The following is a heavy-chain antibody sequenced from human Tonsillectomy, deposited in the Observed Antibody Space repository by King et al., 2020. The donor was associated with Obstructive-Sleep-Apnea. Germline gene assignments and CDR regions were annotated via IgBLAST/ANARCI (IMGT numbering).Heavy chain of an antibody. J-gene: IGHJ4*02. CDR3: ARDFSGYNSGWHYFDY. V-gene: IGHV3-11*01. CDR2: IINSGSTI. Sequence: VQLVESGGGLVKPGESLRLSCAPSGFTFSDYYMNWIRQAPGKGLEWVSYIINSGSTIHYADSVKGRFTISRDNAKNSLYLQMNSLRAEDTAVYYCARDFSGYNSGWHYFDYWGQGTLVTVSS. D-gene: IGHD6-19*01. CDR1: GFTFSDYY.